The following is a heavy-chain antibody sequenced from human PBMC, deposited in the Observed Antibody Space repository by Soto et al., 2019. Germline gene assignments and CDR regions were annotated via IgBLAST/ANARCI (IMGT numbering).Heavy chain of an antibody. J-gene: IGHJ6*02. D-gene: IGHD4-17*01. V-gene: IGHV4-30-4*01. CDR3: AGGTGNDYYGMDV. Sequence: SETLSLTCTVSGGSISSGDYYWTWIRQPPGKGLEWIGYTYYSGDTYYNPSLKSRVSISVDTSKNQFSLKLRSVTAADTAVYYCAGGTGNDYYGMDVWGQGTTVTVSS. CDR2: TYYSGDT. CDR1: GGSISSGDYY.